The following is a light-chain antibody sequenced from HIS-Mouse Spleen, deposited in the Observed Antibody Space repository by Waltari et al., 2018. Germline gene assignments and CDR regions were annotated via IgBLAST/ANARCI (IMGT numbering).Light chain of an antibody. CDR1: SSDVGGYNY. Sequence: QSALTQPRSVSGSPGQSVTISCTGTSSDVGGYNYVSWYQQHPGQAPKLMIYDVSKRPSGVPGRFSGSKSGNTASLTISGLQAEDEADYYCCSYAGSYTFVFGGGTKLTVL. CDR2: DVS. CDR3: CSYAGSYTFV. J-gene: IGLJ2*01. V-gene: IGLV2-11*01.